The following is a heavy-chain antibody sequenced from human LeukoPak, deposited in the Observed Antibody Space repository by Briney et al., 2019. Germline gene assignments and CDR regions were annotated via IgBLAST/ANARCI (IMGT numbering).Heavy chain of an antibody. V-gene: IGHV3-23*01. Sequence: GGSLRLSCAASGFTFSNYAMSWVRQAPGKGLEWVSAISGSGGSTYYADPVKGRFTISRDNSKNTLYLQMNSLRAEDTAVYYCAKTRAYYYDSSGYYEGRAFDIWGQGTMVTVSS. CDR3: AKTRAYYYDSSGYYEGRAFDI. CDR1: GFTFSNYA. CDR2: ISGSGGST. J-gene: IGHJ3*02. D-gene: IGHD3-22*01.